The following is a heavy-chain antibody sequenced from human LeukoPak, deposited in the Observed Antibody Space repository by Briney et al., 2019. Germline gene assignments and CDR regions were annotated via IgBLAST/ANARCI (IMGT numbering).Heavy chain of an antibody. Sequence: GASVKVSCKASGYTFTDYYTHWVRQAPGQGLEWMGWLNPNSGDTNYAQKFQGRVSMTRDSSISTAYMDLSDLRSDDTAVYSCARGRNIEMTTMSGGSDYWGQGTLVTVSS. V-gene: IGHV1-2*02. CDR3: ARGRNIEMTTMSGGSDY. D-gene: IGHD5-24*01. CDR2: LNPNSGDT. J-gene: IGHJ4*02. CDR1: GYTFTDYY.